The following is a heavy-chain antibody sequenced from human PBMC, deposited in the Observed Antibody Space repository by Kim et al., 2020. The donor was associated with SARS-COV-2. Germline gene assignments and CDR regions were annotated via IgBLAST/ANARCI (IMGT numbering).Heavy chain of an antibody. V-gene: IGHV3-21*01. D-gene: IGHD6-13*01. CDR3: ARVYSSLYNWFDP. CDR1: GFTFSSYS. CDR2: ISSSSSYI. Sequence: GGSLRLSCAASGFTFSSYSMNWVRQAPGKGLEWVSSISSSSSYIYYADSVKGRFTISRDNAKNSLYLQMNSLRAEDTAVYYCARVYSSLYNWFDPWGQGTLVTVSS. J-gene: IGHJ5*02.